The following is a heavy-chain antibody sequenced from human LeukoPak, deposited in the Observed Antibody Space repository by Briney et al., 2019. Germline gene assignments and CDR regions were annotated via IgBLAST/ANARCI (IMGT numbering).Heavy chain of an antibody. CDR2: INPNSGGT. Sequence: ASVKVSCKASGYTFTSYGISWVRQAPGQGLEWMGWINPNSGGTNYAQKFQGRVTMTRDTSISTAYMELSRLRSDDTAVYYCARDSTVTTYYYYYMDVWGKGTTVTISS. CDR3: ARDSTVTTYYYYYMDV. D-gene: IGHD4-17*01. CDR1: GYTFTSYG. J-gene: IGHJ6*03. V-gene: IGHV1-2*02.